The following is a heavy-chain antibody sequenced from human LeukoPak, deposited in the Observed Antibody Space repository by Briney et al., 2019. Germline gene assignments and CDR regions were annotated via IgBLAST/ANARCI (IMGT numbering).Heavy chain of an antibody. V-gene: IGHV4-38-2*02. CDR2: IYHSGST. CDR3: ARGSDISTGYRTPYYFDH. D-gene: IGHD3-9*01. J-gene: IGHJ4*02. Sequence: SSETLSLTCSVTGYFISSGYYWGWLRQPPGKGLEWIGGIYHSGSTYYNPSLNSRVTMSIDTSKNQFSLKLTSVTAADTAVYYCARGSDISTGYRTPYYFDHWGQGTLVTVSS. CDR1: GYFISSGYY.